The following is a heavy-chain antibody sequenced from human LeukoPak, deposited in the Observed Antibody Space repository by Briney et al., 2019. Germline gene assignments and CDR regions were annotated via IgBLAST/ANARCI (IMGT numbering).Heavy chain of an antibody. J-gene: IGHJ4*02. CDR2: IYYTGST. CDR3: ARLEMATISRY. CDR1: GGSVSSSSYY. Sequence: SETLSLTCTVSGGSVSSSSYYWGWIRQPPGKGLEWIGGIYYTGSTYYNPSLKSRVTMPVDTSKNQFSLRLSSVTAADTAVYYCARLEMATISRYWGQGTLVTVSS. D-gene: IGHD5-24*01. V-gene: IGHV4-39*01.